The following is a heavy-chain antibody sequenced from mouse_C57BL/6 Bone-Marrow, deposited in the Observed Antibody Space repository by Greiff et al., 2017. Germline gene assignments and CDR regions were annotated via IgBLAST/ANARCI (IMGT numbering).Heavy chain of an antibody. Sequence: EVKLVESGGGLVQSGRSLRLSCATSGFTFSDFYMEWVRQAPGKGLEWIAASRNKANDYTTEYSASVKGRFIVSRDTSQSILYLQMNALSAEDTANYYCARYGYYGNAMDYWGQGTSVTVAS. V-gene: IGHV7-1*01. CDR3: ARYGYYGNAMDY. CDR2: SRNKANDYTT. J-gene: IGHJ4*01. D-gene: IGHD1-1*01. CDR1: GFTFSDFY.